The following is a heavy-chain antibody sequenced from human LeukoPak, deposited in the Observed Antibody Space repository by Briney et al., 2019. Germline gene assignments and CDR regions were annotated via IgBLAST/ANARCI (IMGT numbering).Heavy chain of an antibody. J-gene: IGHJ4*02. V-gene: IGHV3-23*01. CDR1: GFTFSTYA. CDR3: ARVKVGATDFDY. Sequence: PGGSLRLSCAASGFTFSTYAMHWVRQAPGKGLEWVSGISGSGGRTDYADSVKGRFTISRDNSKNTLYLQMNSLRAEDTAVYYCARVKVGATDFDYWGQGTLVTVSS. CDR2: ISGSGGRT. D-gene: IGHD1-26*01.